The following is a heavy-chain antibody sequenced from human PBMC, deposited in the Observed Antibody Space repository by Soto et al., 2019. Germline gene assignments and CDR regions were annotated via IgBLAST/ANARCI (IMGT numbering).Heavy chain of an antibody. D-gene: IGHD2-15*01. CDR1: GFNFGAYG. J-gene: IGHJ6*02. CDR2: ISHDGTKT. CDR3: ATDRREVYTSCSSCYAVAV. V-gene: IGHV3-30*03. Sequence: PGGSLSLSCEASGFNFGAYGMHWVRQAPGKGLEWVAVISHDGTKTYYADSVKGRFTISRDNSKNVLYVQMVSLRPDDTALYSCATDRREVYTSCSSCYAVAVCGQGIPVSV.